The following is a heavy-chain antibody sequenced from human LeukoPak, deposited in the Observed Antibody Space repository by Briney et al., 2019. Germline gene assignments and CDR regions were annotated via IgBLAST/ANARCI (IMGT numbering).Heavy chain of an antibody. V-gene: IGHV3-48*01. D-gene: IGHD5-18*01. CDR3: ARDLSGVTGYTYGRGIDY. CDR1: GFTFSSYS. CDR2: ISSNSRAI. J-gene: IGHJ4*02. Sequence: GGSLRLSCAASGFTFSSYSMNWVRQAPGKGLEWISYISSNSRAIYYADSVKGRFTISRDNAKNSLYLQMNSLRAEDTAVYYCARDLSGVTGYTYGRGIDYWGQGTLVTVSS.